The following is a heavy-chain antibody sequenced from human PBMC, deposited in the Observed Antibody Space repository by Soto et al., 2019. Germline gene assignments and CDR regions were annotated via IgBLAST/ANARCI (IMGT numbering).Heavy chain of an antibody. Sequence: RASVEVSCKXSGGTFSSYAISWVRQAPGQGLEWMGGIIPIFGTANYAQKFQGRVTITADKSTSTAYMELSSLRSEDTAVYYCARGLYCGGDCYSNWFDPWGQGTLVTVSS. CDR3: ARGLYCGGDCYSNWFDP. V-gene: IGHV1-69*06. D-gene: IGHD2-21*02. J-gene: IGHJ5*02. CDR1: GGTFSSYA. CDR2: IIPIFGTA.